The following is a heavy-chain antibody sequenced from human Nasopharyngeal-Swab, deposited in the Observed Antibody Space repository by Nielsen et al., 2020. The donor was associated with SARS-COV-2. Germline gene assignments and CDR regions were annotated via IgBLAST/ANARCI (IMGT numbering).Heavy chain of an antibody. CDR3: SRCGGSCYTGKDY. J-gene: IGHJ4*02. CDR2: IRSKGNSYAT. D-gene: IGHD2-15*01. Sequence: GESLKISCAASVFIFSDSAIHWVRQASGNGLEWVGRIRSKGNSYATEYAASVEGRFTISRDDSKNTAYLQMNSRMTEDTAVYYCSRCGGSCYTGKDYWGQGTLVTVSS. V-gene: IGHV3-73*01. CDR1: VFIFSDSA.